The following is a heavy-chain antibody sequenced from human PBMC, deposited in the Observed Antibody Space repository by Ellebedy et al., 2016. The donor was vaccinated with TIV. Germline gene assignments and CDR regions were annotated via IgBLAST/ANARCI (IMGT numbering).Heavy chain of an antibody. D-gene: IGHD6-13*01. J-gene: IGHJ4*02. Sequence: ASVKVSCKASGYTFTSYAMHWVRQAPGQRPEWMGWINAGNGNTKYSQKFQGRVTITRDTSASTAYMELSSLRSEDTAVYYCAREVIAAAGIQPNFDYWGQGTLVTVSS. CDR3: AREVIAAAGIQPNFDY. CDR2: INAGNGNT. CDR1: GYTFTSYA. V-gene: IGHV1-3*01.